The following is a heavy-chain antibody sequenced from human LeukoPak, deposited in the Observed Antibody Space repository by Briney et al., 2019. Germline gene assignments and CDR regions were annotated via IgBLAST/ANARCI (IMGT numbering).Heavy chain of an antibody. J-gene: IGHJ4*02. CDR2: IYHSGGT. CDR3: ATGRYSSGWYVFDY. D-gene: IGHD6-19*01. V-gene: IGHV4-4*02. Sequence: PSETLSLTCAVSGGSISSSNWWSWVRQPPGKGLEWIGEIYHSGGTNYNPSLKSRVTISVDESKNQFSLKLSSVTAADTAVYYCATGRYSSGWYVFDYWGQGTLVTVSS. CDR1: GGSISSSNW.